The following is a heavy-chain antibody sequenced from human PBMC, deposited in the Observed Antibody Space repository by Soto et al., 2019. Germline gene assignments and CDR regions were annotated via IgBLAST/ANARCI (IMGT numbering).Heavy chain of an antibody. CDR1: GFTFSSYA. CDR2: ISGSGGST. CDR3: AKVLGDYYDSSGYYFAFDI. Sequence: GGSLRLSCAASGFTFSSYAMSWVRQAPGKGLEWVSAISGSGGSTYYADSVKGRFTISRDNSKNTLYLQMNSLRAEDTAVYYCAKVLGDYYDSSGYYFAFDIWGQGTMVTVSS. V-gene: IGHV3-23*01. D-gene: IGHD3-22*01. J-gene: IGHJ3*02.